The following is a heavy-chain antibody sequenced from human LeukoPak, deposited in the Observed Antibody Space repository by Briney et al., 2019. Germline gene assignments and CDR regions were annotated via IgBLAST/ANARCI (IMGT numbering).Heavy chain of an antibody. CDR1: GGSFSGYY. J-gene: IGHJ4*02. D-gene: IGHD6-13*01. Sequence: SETLSLTCAVYGGSFSGYYWSGIRQPPGKGLEWIGEINHSGSTNYNPSLKSRVTISVDTSKNQFSLKLSSVTAADTAVYYCARRGSSWYVYWGQGTLVTVSS. V-gene: IGHV4-34*01. CDR2: INHSGST. CDR3: ARRGSSWYVY.